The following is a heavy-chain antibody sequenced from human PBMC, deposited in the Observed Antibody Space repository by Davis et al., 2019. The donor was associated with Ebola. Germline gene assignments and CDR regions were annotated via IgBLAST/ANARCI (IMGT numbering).Heavy chain of an antibody. J-gene: IGHJ4*02. CDR1: GFTVSSNY. D-gene: IGHD6-6*01. Sequence: GESLKISCAASGFTVSSNYMSWVRQAPGKGLEWVSVIYSGGGTYYAGSVKGRFTISRDNSKNTVYLQMNSLRAEDTAVYYCARRSSQALDWGQGTLVTVSS. V-gene: IGHV3-66*04. CDR2: IYSGGGT. CDR3: ARRSSQALD.